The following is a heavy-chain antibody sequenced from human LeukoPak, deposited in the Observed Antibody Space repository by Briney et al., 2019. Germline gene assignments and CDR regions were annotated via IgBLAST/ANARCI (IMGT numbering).Heavy chain of an antibody. CDR3: AKDAPVNIVVVPAANS. CDR2: IRGSGVST. J-gene: IGHJ4*02. D-gene: IGHD2-2*01. V-gene: IGHV3-23*01. Sequence: TGGSLRLSCAASGFTFSSYAMGWVRQAPGEGLGWVSAIRGSGVSTYYADSVKGRFTISRDNSKNTLYLQMNSLRAEDTAVYYCAKDAPVNIVVVPAANSWGQGTLVTVSS. CDR1: GFTFSSYA.